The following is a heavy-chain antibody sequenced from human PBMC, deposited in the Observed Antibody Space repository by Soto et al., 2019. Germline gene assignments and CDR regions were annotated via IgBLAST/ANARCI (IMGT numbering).Heavy chain of an antibody. D-gene: IGHD3-22*01. J-gene: IGHJ4*02. CDR3: ARGAYYYDSSGLSY. Sequence: EVQLVESGGGLVQPGGSLRLSCAASGFTFSSYSMNWVRQATGKGLEWVSYISSSSSTIYYADSVKGRFTISRDNAKNSLYLQMNSLRAEDTAVYYCARGAYYYDSSGLSYWGQGTLVTVSS. CDR1: GFTFSSYS. CDR2: ISSSSSTI. V-gene: IGHV3-48*01.